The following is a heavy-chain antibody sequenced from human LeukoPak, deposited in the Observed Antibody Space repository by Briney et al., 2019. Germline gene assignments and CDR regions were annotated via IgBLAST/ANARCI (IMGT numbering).Heavy chain of an antibody. CDR1: GGSISSSSYY. J-gene: IGHJ4*02. CDR2: IYYSGST. Sequence: SETLSLTCTVSGGSISSSSYYWGWIRQPPGKGLEWIGSIYYSGSTYYNPSLKSRVTISIDTSRNQFSLKLSSVAAADTAVYYCASAYGDYVSGFFDYWGQGTLVTVSS. V-gene: IGHV4-39*01. D-gene: IGHD4-17*01. CDR3: ASAYGDYVSGFFDY.